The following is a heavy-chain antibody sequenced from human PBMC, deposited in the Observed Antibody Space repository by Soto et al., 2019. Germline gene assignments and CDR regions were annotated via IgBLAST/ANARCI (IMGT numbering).Heavy chain of an antibody. D-gene: IGHD4-4*01. CDR1: GDSVSSNSVA. CDR3: ARDYLTVTTEENWFDP. J-gene: IGHJ5*02. CDR2: TYYRSKWYN. Sequence: SQTLSLTCAISGDSVSSNSVAWNWIRQSPSRGLEWLGRTYYRSKWYNDYAVSVKSRITINPDTSKNQFSLQLNSVTPEDTAVYYCARDYLTVTTEENWFDPWGQGTLVTVSS. V-gene: IGHV6-1*01.